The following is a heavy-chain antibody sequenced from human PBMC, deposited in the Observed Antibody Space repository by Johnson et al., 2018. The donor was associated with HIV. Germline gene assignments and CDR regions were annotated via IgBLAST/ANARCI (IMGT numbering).Heavy chain of an antibody. CDR2: ISDDGSNI. CDR1: GFRFSNYA. J-gene: IGHJ3*02. V-gene: IGHV3-30-3*01. Sequence: QVQLVESGGGVVQPGRSLRLSCAASGFRFSNYALHWVRQTPGKGLEWVALISDDGSNIYYADSVKGQFTISRDNSKNTLHLQMNSLRVEDTAMYYCAREALDAFEIWGQGTMVTVSS. CDR3: AREALDAFEI.